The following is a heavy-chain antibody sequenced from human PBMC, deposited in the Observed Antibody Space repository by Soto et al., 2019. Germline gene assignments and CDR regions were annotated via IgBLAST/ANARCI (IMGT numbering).Heavy chain of an antibody. D-gene: IGHD1-26*01. V-gene: IGHV4-34*01. CDR3: VRHLGAGFFGDSGPDY. CDR1: GGSFSGYY. J-gene: IGHJ4*02. CDR2: INHSGST. Sequence: SETLSLTCAVYGGSFSGYYWSWIRQPPGKGLEWIGEINHSGSTNYNPSLKSRVTISVDTSNNKFSLTLSSVTAADTAVYYCVRHLGAGFFGDSGPDYWGQGILVTVSS.